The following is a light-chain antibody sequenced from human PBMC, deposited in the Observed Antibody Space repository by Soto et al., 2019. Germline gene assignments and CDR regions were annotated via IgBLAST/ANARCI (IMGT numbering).Light chain of an antibody. V-gene: IGLV4-60*03. Sequence: QSVLTQSSSASASLGSSVNLTCTLSSGHRSYLIAWHQQQPGKAPRYLMKLEGSGSYNKGSGVPDRFSGSSSGAYRDLTMSHLQSEDEADYYCETWDRNIRVFGGGTKLTVL. CDR1: SGHRSYL. CDR2: LEGSGSY. CDR3: ETWDRNIRV. J-gene: IGLJ2*01.